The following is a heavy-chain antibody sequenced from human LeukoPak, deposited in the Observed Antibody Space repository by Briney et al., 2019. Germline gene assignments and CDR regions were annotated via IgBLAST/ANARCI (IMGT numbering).Heavy chain of an antibody. V-gene: IGHV1-2*06. Sequence: ASVRVSCKASGYTFTGDYMRWVRQAPGQGLEWLGRINTNGGGTSYAQKFLGRVTMTRDTSISTASMELTRLTSDDTAMYYCARSTVVGATIGDHWGQGTLVTVSS. CDR2: INTNGGGT. D-gene: IGHD1-26*01. CDR1: GYTFTGDY. J-gene: IGHJ4*02. CDR3: ARSTVVGATIGDH.